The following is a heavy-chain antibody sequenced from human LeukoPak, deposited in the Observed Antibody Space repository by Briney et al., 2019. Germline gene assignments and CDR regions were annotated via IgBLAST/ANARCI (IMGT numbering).Heavy chain of an antibody. V-gene: IGHV3-30-3*01. CDR3: ARDRVVTTSHYDY. Sequence: AGGSLRLSCAASGFTFGSYAMHWVRQAPGKGLEWVAVISYDGSNKYYADSVKGRFTISRDNSKNTLYLQMNSLRAEDTAVYYCARDRVVTTSHYDYWGQGTLVTVSS. D-gene: IGHD4-11*01. CDR1: GFTFGSYA. CDR2: ISYDGSNK. J-gene: IGHJ4*02.